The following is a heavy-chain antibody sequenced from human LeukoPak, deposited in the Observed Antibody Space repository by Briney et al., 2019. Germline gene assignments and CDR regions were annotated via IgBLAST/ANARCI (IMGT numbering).Heavy chain of an antibody. CDR2: IYSGNT. D-gene: IGHD4/OR15-4a*01. CDR1: GFTVSSNS. Sequence: PGGSLRLSCTVSGFTVSSNSMSWVRQAPGKVLEWVSFIYSGNTHYSDSVKGRFTISRDNSKNTLYLQMNSLRAEDTAVYYCARRAGAYSHPYDYWGQGTLVTVSS. J-gene: IGHJ4*02. V-gene: IGHV3-53*01. CDR3: ARRAGAYSHPYDY.